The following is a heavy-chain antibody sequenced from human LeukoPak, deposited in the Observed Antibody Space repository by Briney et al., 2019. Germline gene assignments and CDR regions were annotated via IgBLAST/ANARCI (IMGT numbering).Heavy chain of an antibody. Sequence: GGSLRLSCAASGFAFSVLAMGWVRQTPGKGLEWVSVISDSGDTTYYADSVKGRFTISRDNSKNTLYLQMNSLRAEDTAIYFCVKDRRRTDGWHAFDYWGQGTLVTVSS. CDR2: ISDSGDTT. D-gene: IGHD5-24*01. CDR3: VKDRRRTDGWHAFDY. V-gene: IGHV3-23*01. J-gene: IGHJ4*02. CDR1: GFAFSVLA.